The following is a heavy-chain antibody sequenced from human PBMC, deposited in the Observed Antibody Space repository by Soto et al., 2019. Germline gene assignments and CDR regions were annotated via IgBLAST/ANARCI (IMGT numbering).Heavy chain of an antibody. CDR3: ASGISYGEYYFDN. J-gene: IGHJ4*02. CDR2: IYPGDSDT. D-gene: IGHD5-18*01. Sequence: PGESLKISCKGSGYTFTDYWIGWVRQLPGKGLEWMGIIYPGDSDTRYRPSFEGQVTISADESINTAYLQWSSLKASDTAMYFCASGISYGEYYFDNWGQGTQVTVSS. CDR1: GYTFTDYW. V-gene: IGHV5-51*01.